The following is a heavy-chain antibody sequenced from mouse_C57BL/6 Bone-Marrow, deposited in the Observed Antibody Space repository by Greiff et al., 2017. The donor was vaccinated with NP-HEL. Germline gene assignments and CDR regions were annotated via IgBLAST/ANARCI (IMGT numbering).Heavy chain of an antibody. J-gene: IGHJ1*03. D-gene: IGHD1-1*01. CDR3: ARVITTVVATEDGYFDV. Sequence: EVKLVESGGGLVQPGESLKLSCESNEYEFPSYDMSWVRKTPEKRLELVAAINSDGGSTYYPDTMERRFIISRDNTKKTLYLQMSSLRSEDTALYYCARVITTVVATEDGYFDVWGTGTTVTVSS. V-gene: IGHV5-2*03. CDR1: EYEFPSYD. CDR2: INSDGGST.